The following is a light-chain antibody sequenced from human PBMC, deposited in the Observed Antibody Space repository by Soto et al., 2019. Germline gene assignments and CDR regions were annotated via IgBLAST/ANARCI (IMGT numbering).Light chain of an antibody. CDR3: QQYGSSALT. V-gene: IGKV3-20*01. J-gene: IGKJ4*01. CDR1: QSVTNNY. Sequence: EIVLMQSPGTLSLSPGEGATLSCRASQSVTNNYLAWYQQKPGQAPRLLMYSASSRATGIPNRFSGRGFGTDFTLTINRLEPEDSAVYFCQQYGSSALTFGGGTKVEI. CDR2: SAS.